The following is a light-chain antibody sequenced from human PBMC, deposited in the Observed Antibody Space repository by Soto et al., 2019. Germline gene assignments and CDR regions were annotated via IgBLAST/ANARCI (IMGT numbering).Light chain of an antibody. V-gene: IGLV2-8*01. CDR1: SSDVGGYNY. Sequence: QSVLTQPPSASGSPGQSVTISCTGTSSDVGGYNYVSWYQQHPGKAPKLMIYEVSKRPSGVPDRFSGSKSGNTASLTVSGLQAEDEADYYCSSYAGSNNFRYVFGTVTKVTVL. CDR3: SSYAGSNNFRYV. CDR2: EVS. J-gene: IGLJ1*01.